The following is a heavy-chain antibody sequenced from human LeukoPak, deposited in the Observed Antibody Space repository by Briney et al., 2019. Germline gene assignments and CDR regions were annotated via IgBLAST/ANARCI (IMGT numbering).Heavy chain of an antibody. D-gene: IGHD1-1*01. CDR1: GGSISSGGYS. CDR3: ATQTTGKPNRIDF. Sequence: SETLSLTCAVSGGSISSGGYSWSWIRQPPGKGLEWIGYIYYSGSTNYHPSLKSRVTISIDTSKNQFSLKLASVTAADTAVYYCATQTTGKPNRIDFWGQGTLVTVSS. V-gene: IGHV4-61*08. J-gene: IGHJ4*02. CDR2: IYYSGST.